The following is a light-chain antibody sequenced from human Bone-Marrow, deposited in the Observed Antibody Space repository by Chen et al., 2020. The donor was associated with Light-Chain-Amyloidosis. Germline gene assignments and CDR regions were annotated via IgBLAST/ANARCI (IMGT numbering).Light chain of an antibody. CDR2: RDT. Sequence: SYDLPQPPSAPVSPGQTARITCSGDDLPTKYAYWYQQKPGQAPVLVIHRDTERPSGISERFSGSSSGTTATLTISGVQAEDEADYHCQSADSSGTYEVIFGGGIKLTVL. CDR3: QSADSSGTYEVI. CDR1: DLPTKY. V-gene: IGLV3-25*03. J-gene: IGLJ2*01.